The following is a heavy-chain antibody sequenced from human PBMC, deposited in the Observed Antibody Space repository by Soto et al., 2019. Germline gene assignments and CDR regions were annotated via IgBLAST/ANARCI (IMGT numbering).Heavy chain of an antibody. J-gene: IGHJ6*02. CDR1: GGSFSCYY. V-gene: IGHV4-34*01. D-gene: IGHD2-15*01. Sequence: PSDTLSLTCAVYGGSFSCYYWSWIRQPPGKGLEWIGEINHSGSTNYNPSLKSRVTISVDTSKNQFSLKLSSVTAADTAVYYCARCRRVVVAATPFYYYGMDVWGQGTTVTVSS. CDR2: INHSGST. CDR3: ARCRRVVVAATPFYYYGMDV.